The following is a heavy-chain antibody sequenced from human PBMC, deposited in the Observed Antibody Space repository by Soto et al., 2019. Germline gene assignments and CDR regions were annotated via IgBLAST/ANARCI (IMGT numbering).Heavy chain of an antibody. CDR2: SKNKGNSDTT. CDR3: AKSWLSGLGGMDV. J-gene: IGHJ6*02. D-gene: IGHD3-22*01. Sequence: GSLRLSCAASGFTFSDHYMDWVRQAPGKGLEWVGRSKNKGNSDTTEYARSVKGRFTISRDESWKCLYLQMNSLKTEDPAVYYCAKSWLSGLGGMDVWGQGDTVTVSS. CDR1: GFTFSDHY. V-gene: IGHV3-72*01.